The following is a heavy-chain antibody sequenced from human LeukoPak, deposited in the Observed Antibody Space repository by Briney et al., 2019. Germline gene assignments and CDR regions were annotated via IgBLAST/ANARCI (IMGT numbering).Heavy chain of an antibody. CDR2: ISGSGGST. CDR3: VRDGVGAPPFDY. V-gene: IGHV3-23*01. D-gene: IGHD1-26*01. J-gene: IGHJ4*02. Sequence: GGSLRLSCAASGFTFSNYAMSWVRQAPGKGLEWVSVISGSGGSTYYADSVKGRFTISGDNSKNTLYLQMNSLRAEDTAVYYCVRDGVGAPPFDYWGQGTLVTVSS. CDR1: GFTFSNYA.